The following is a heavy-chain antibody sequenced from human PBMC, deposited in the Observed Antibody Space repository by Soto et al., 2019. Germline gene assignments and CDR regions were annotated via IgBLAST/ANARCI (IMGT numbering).Heavy chain of an antibody. Sequence: ASVKVSCKASGGSFSSYAISWVRQAPGQGLEWMGWMNPGTGETGYTGKFQGRLAMTRETAITTACMELTSLTSEDTAVYYCTRAGDSGAWISNWGQGTLVTVSS. CDR3: TRAGDSGAWISN. D-gene: IGHD7-27*01. V-gene: IGHV1-8*02. CDR2: MNPGTGET. J-gene: IGHJ4*02. CDR1: GGSFSSYA.